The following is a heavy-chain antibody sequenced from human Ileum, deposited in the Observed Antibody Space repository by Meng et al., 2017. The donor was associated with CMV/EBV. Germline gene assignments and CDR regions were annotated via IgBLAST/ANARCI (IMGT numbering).Heavy chain of an antibody. J-gene: IGHJ5*02. CDR3: ARGGFWSGFYSWFGP. D-gene: IGHD3-3*01. CDR1: GGTCTNYA. Sequence: SGGTCTNYAISGVRQAPGQGLEWMGGIIPILDITNYAQKFQGRVTITADRSTSTGYMELSSLTSEDTAVYYCARGGFWSGFYSWFGPWGQGTLVTVSS. CDR2: IIPILDIT. V-gene: IGHV1-69*10.